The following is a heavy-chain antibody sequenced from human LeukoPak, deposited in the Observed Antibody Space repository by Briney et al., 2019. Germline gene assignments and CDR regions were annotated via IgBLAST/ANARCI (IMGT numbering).Heavy chain of an antibody. CDR3: ARGGIAVAGNIDY. J-gene: IGHJ4*02. Sequence: SQTLSLTCAVSGGSISSGGYSWSWIRQPPGKGLEWIGYIYHSGSTYYNPSLKSRVTISVDRSKNQFSLKLSSVTAADTAVYYCARGGIAVAGNIDYWGQGTLATVSS. CDR2: IYHSGST. CDR1: GGSISSGGYS. D-gene: IGHD6-19*01. V-gene: IGHV4-30-2*01.